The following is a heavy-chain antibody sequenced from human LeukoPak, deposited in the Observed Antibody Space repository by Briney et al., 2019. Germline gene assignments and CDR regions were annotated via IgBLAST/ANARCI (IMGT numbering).Heavy chain of an antibody. CDR3: ARGVVGATTGAYSFDY. V-gene: IGHV3-23*01. J-gene: IGHJ4*02. CDR1: GFTFGSYA. Sequence: GGSLRLSCAASGFTFGSYAMSWVRQAPGKGLEWVSAISGSGGSTYYADSVKGRFTISRDNSKNTLYLQMNSLRAEDTAVYYCARGVVGATTGAYSFDYWGRGTLVTVSP. D-gene: IGHD1-26*01. CDR2: ISGSGGST.